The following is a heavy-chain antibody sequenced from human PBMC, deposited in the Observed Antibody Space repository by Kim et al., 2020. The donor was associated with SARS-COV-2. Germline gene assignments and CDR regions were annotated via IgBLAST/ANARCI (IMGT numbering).Heavy chain of an antibody. CDR3: ARVSGDYYFDY. D-gene: IGHD1-26*01. CDR2: ST. V-gene: IGHV4-59*01. J-gene: IGHJ4*02. Sequence: STYYNPSLESRVTISLDTSKNQFSLKLSSVTAADTAVYYCARVSGDYYFDYWGQGTLVTVSS.